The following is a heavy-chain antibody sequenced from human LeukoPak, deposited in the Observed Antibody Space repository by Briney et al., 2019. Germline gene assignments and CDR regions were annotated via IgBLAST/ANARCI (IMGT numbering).Heavy chain of an antibody. CDR1: GYTFTGYY. J-gene: IGHJ5*02. V-gene: IGHV1-24*01. CDR3: ATSPRYSSGWYSTWFDP. CDR2: FDPEDGET. D-gene: IGHD6-19*01. Sequence: ASVKVSCKASGYTFTGYYMHWVRQAPGKGLEWMGGFDPEDGETIYAQKFQGRVTMTEDTSTDTAYMELSSLRSEDTAVYYCATSPRYSSGWYSTWFDPWGQGTLVTVSS.